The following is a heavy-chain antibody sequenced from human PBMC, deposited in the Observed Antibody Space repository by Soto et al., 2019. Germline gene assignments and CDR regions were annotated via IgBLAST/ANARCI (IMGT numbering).Heavy chain of an antibody. D-gene: IGHD6-6*01. CDR1: GFTFSSYA. J-gene: IGHJ6*02. V-gene: IGHV3-30-3*01. CDR3: ARPEYSSSSYGMDV. CDR2: ISYDGSNK. Sequence: GGSLRLSCAASGFTFSSYAMHWVRQAPGKGLEWVAVISYDGSNKYYADSVKGRFTISRDNSKNSLYLQMNSLRDEDTAVYYCARPEYSSSSYGMDVWGQGTTVTVSS.